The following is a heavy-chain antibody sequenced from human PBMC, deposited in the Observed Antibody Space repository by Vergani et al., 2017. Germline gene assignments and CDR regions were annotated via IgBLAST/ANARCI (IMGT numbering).Heavy chain of an antibody. V-gene: IGHV3-30*03. CDR3: ATKSCGTPGCQIGYFRE. D-gene: IGHD1-1*01. CDR1: GFTSSYYG. Sequence: QVHLVESGGGVVQPGRSLRLSCVVSGFTSSYYGMHWVRKAPGKGLEWVAVISYDGTKKYYADSVKGRFTISRDNSKSTVYLQMNSLRTEDTAVYYCATKSCGTPGCQIGYFREWGQGTLVTVSS. J-gene: IGHJ1*01. CDR2: ISYDGTKK.